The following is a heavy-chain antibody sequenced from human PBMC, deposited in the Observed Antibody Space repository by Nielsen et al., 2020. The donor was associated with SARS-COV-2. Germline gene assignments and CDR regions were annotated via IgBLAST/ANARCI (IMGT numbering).Heavy chain of an antibody. CDR1: GFTFSSYG. J-gene: IGHJ3*02. Sequence: GESLKISCVASGFTFSSYGMHWVRQAPGKGLEWVAVIWYDGSNKYYADSVKGRFTISRDNSKNTLYLQMNSLRAEDTAVYYCARGYYDILYAFDIWGQGTMVTVSS. D-gene: IGHD3-9*01. V-gene: IGHV3-33*01. CDR2: IWYDGSNK. CDR3: ARGYYDILYAFDI.